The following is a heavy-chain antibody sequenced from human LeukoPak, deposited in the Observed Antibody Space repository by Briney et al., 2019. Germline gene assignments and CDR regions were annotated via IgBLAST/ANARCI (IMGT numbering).Heavy chain of an antibody. CDR3: ARRGWGGSGFDY. Sequence: GGSLRLSCAASGFTLSNHWMTWVRQVPGRGPEWVANVNRDGSETYYLDSVKGRFTISRDNAKNSLYLQMNSLRAEDTAVYYCARRGWGGSGFDYWGQGTLVTVSS. CDR2: VNRDGSET. D-gene: IGHD3-16*01. V-gene: IGHV3-7*01. J-gene: IGHJ4*02. CDR1: GFTLSNHW.